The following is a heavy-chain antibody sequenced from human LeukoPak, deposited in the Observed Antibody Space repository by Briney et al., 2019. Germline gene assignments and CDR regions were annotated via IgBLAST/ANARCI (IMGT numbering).Heavy chain of an antibody. CDR2: IYTSGST. D-gene: IGHD6-13*01. V-gene: IGHV4-4*07. CDR3: ARETDGGSSSWYPGCFDY. Sequence: SETQSLTCTVSGGSISSYYWSWIRQPAGKGLEWIGRIYTSGSTNYNPSLKSRVTMSVDTSKNQFSLKLSSVTAADTAVYYCARETDGGSSSWYPGCFDYWGQGTLVTVSS. J-gene: IGHJ4*02. CDR1: GGSISSYY.